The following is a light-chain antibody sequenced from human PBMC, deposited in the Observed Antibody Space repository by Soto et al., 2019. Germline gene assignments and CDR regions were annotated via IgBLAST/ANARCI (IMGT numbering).Light chain of an antibody. CDR2: GAS. CDR1: HNVTGRF. V-gene: IGKV3-20*01. CDR3: QQYANSSPT. Sequence: IVLTQSPGTLSLSPGESATLSCRASHNVTGRFLFWYHHKPGQSPRLLLYGASSRATGIPERFSGAGSGTHFTLPISRLEPDDFAIYFCQQYANSSPTFGGGTKVEIK. J-gene: IGKJ4*01.